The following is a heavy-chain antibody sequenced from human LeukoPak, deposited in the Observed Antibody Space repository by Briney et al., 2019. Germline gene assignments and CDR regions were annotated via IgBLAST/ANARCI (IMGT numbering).Heavy chain of an antibody. CDR3: ASRWVLTGEPC. Sequence: SSETLSLTCAVSGDSISSNNWWTWVRQPPGKGLEWIGGISHSGNTNYNPSLKTRVTISIDESNNYFSLKLTSVTAADTAVYYCASRWVLTGEPCWGQGTLVTVSS. CDR1: GDSISSNNW. D-gene: IGHD1-20*01. V-gene: IGHV4-4*02. CDR2: ISHSGNT. J-gene: IGHJ4*02.